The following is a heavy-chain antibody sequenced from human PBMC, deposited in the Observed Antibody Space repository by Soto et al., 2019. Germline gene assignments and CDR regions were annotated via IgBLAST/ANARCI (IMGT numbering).Heavy chain of an antibody. CDR3: ARQLNDFWSGYPNWFDP. D-gene: IGHD3-3*01. CDR1: GGSISSYY. CDR2: IYYSGST. Sequence: PSETLSLTCTVSGGSISSYYWSWIRQPPGKGLEWIGYIYYSGSTNYNPSIKSRVTISVDTSKNQFSLKLSSVTAADTAVYYFARQLNDFWSGYPNWFDPWGQGTLVTISS. J-gene: IGHJ5*02. V-gene: IGHV4-59*01.